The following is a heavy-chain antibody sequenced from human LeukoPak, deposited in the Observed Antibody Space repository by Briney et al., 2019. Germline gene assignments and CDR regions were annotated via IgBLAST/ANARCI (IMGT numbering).Heavy chain of an antibody. D-gene: IGHD5-24*01. CDR1: GFTFTTYG. CDR2: IGGSGIRT. V-gene: IGHV3-23*01. Sequence: GGSLRLSCSASGFTFTTYGMNWVRQAPGKGLEWVSGIGGSGIRTYYADSVKGRFTISRDNSRNTLYLQMNSLRAEDTAVCYCAKSGYNRFDYWGQGTLVTVSS. J-gene: IGHJ4*02. CDR3: AKSGYNRFDY.